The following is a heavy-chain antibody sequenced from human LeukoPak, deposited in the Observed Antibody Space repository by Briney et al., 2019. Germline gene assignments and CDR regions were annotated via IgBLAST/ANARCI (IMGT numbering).Heavy chain of an antibody. D-gene: IGHD2-15*01. V-gene: IGHV4-4*07. CDR1: GGSISSYY. CDR2: IYTSGTT. J-gene: IGHJ4*02. Sequence: PLGTLSLTCNGSGGSISSYYWSWVRQPAGKGLEWIGHIYTSGTTNYNPSLKSRVTMSLATSNTQFSLKLSSVTAADTAIYYCARGGGGFDYWGQGTLVTVSS. CDR3: ARGGGGFDY.